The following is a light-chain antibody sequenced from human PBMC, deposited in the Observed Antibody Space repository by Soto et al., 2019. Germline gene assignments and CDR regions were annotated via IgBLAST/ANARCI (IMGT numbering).Light chain of an antibody. CDR2: DAS. Sequence: FVLTQSPATLSFSPGERATLSCRASWNVGSSLAWHQQKPGQAPRLLMYDASKRPTGIPGRFSGSGSGTDFTLTISRLEAEEFAVYYCQNGRTFGQGTRLEIK. CDR3: QNGRT. V-gene: IGKV3-11*01. CDR1: WNVGSS. J-gene: IGKJ2*01.